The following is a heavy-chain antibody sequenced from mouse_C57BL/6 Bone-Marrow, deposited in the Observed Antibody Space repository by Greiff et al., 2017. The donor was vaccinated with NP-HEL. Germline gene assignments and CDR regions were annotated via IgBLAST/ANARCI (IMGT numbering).Heavy chain of an antibody. CDR3: AKMRYGSSFDY. CDR1: GFSLTSYG. D-gene: IGHD1-1*01. Sequence: VKLVESGPGLVQPSQSLYITCTVSGFSLTSYGVHWVRQSPGKGLEWLGVIWRGGSTDYNAAFMSRLSITKDNSKSQVFLKMNSLQADDTAIYYCAKMRYGSSFDYWGQGTTLTVSS. J-gene: IGHJ2*01. V-gene: IGHV2-5*01. CDR2: IWRGGST.